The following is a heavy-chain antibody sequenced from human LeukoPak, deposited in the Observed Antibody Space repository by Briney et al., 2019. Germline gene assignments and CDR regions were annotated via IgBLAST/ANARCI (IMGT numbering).Heavy chain of an antibody. Sequence: SETLSLTCIVSGGSISTYYWSWIRQPPGKGLEWIGYIYYTGSTTYNPSLKSRVSISVDTSKNQFSLKLSSVTAADTAVYYCARGRIAAAGDLYYYYYMDVRGKGTTVTVSS. D-gene: IGHD6-13*01. V-gene: IGHV4-59*01. J-gene: IGHJ6*03. CDR2: IYYTGST. CDR3: ARGRIAAAGDLYYYYYMDV. CDR1: GGSISTYY.